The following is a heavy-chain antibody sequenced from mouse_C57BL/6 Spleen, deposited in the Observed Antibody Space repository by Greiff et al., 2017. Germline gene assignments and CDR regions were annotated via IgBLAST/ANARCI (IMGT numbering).Heavy chain of an antibody. V-gene: IGHV1-81*01. CDR2: IYPRSGNT. D-gene: IGHD2-4*01. CDR3: ARHYDYDVGDYYAMDY. Sequence: LQQSGAELARPGASVKLSCKASGYTFTSYGISWVKQRTGQGLEWIGEIYPRSGNTYYNEKFKGKATLTADKSSSTAYMELRSLTSEDSAVYFCARHYDYDVGDYYAMDYWGQGTSGTVSS. J-gene: IGHJ4*01. CDR1: GYTFTSYG.